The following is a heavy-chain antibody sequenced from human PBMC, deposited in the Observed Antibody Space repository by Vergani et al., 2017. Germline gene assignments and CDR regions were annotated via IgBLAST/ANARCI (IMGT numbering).Heavy chain of an antibody. V-gene: IGHV4-39*07. CDR3: ARGWIVGAMRYFDY. CDR2: INHSGST. CDR1: GGSISSGSYY. Sequence: QVQLQESGPGLVKPSQTLSLTCTVSGGSISSGSYYWSWIRQPPGKGLEWIGEINHSGSTNYNPSLKSRVTISVDTSKNQFSLKLSSVTAADTAVYYCARGWIVGAMRYFDYWGQGTLVTVSS. J-gene: IGHJ4*02. D-gene: IGHD1-26*01.